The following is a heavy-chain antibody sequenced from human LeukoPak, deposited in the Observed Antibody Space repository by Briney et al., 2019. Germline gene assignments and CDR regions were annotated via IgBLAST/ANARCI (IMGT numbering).Heavy chain of an antibody. V-gene: IGHV1-18*01. CDR2: ISAYNGNT. J-gene: IGHJ4*02. Sequence: ASVKVSCKASGGTFSNLAISWVRQAPGQGLEWMGWISAYNGNTNYAQKLQGRVTMTTDTSTSTAYMELRSLRSDDTAVYYCARWGFVKSRLLDYWGQGTLVTVSS. CDR1: GGTFSNLA. CDR3: ARWGFVKSRLLDY. D-gene: IGHD5-18*01.